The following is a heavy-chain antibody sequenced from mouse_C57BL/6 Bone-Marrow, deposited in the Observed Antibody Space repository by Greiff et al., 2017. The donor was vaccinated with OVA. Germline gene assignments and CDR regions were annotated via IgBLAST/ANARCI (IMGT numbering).Heavy chain of an antibody. D-gene: IGHD1-1*01. Sequence: EVQGVESGGDLVKPGGSLKLSCAASGFTFSSYGMSWVRQTPDKRLEWVATISTGGSYTYYPDSVKGRFTISRDNAKNTLYLQMSSLKSEDTAMYYGARHYYDWFAYWGQGTLVTVSA. CDR1: GFTFSSYG. CDR2: ISTGGSYT. J-gene: IGHJ3*01. V-gene: IGHV5-6*01. CDR3: ARHYYDWFAY.